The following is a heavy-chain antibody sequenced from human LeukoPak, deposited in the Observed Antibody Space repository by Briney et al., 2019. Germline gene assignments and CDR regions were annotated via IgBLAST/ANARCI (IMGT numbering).Heavy chain of an antibody. CDR3: AIDRITMVRGATVYCFDP. CDR1: GYTFTGYY. CDR2: INPNSGGT. D-gene: IGHD3-10*01. V-gene: IGHV1-2*02. J-gene: IGHJ5*02. Sequence: GASVKVSCKASGYTFTGYYMHWVRQAPGQGLEWMGWINPNSGGTNYAQKFQGRVTMTRDTSISTAYMELSRLRSDDTAVYYCAIDRITMVRGATVYCFDPWGQGTLVTVSS.